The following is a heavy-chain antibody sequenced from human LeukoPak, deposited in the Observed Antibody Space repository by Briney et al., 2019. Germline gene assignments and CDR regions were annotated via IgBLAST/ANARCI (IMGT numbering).Heavy chain of an antibody. V-gene: IGHV1-2*04. Sequence: ASVKVSCKASGYTFTGYYMHWVRQAPGQGLEWMGWINPNSGGTNYAQKFQGWVTMTRDTSISTAYMELSRLRSDDTAVYYCARSLPYYYYGMDVWGQGTTVIVSS. J-gene: IGHJ6*02. CDR2: INPNSGGT. CDR1: GYTFTGYY. CDR3: ARSLPYYYYGMDV.